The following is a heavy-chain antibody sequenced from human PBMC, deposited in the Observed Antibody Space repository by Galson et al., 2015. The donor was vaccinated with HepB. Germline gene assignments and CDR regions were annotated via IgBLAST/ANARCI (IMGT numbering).Heavy chain of an antibody. V-gene: IGHV1-2*02. CDR2: INPHSGGT. CDR1: GYTFTDCY. Sequence: SVKVSCKASGYTFTDCYIHWVRQAPGQGPEWMGWINPHSGGTNYAQKFQVRVTMTRDTSISSAYMELSSLKSDDTAIYYCARDLKTYTSSLGSWGQGTLITVSS. J-gene: IGHJ5*01. D-gene: IGHD6-6*01. CDR3: ARDLKTYTSSLGS.